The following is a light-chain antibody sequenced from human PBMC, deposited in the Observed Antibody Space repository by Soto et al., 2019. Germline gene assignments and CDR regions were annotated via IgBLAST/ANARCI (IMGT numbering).Light chain of an antibody. Sequence: QSALTQPASVSGSPGQSITISCTGTSSDVGNYNLVSWYQQHPGKAPKLMIYEDSKRPSGVSNRFSGSKSGNTASLTISGLQAEDEADYYCCSYAGGSTFVFGTGTKVTVL. J-gene: IGLJ1*01. CDR2: EDS. V-gene: IGLV2-23*01. CDR3: CSYAGGSTFV. CDR1: SSDVGNYNL.